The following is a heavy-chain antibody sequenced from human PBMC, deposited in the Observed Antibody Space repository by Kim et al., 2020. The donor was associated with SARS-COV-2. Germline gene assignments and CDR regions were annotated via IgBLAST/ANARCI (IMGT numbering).Heavy chain of an antibody. CDR2: INHSGTT. V-gene: IGHV4-34*01. CDR1: GGSFSGYY. J-gene: IGHJ4*01. Sequence: SETLSLTCAVYGGSFSGYYWSWIRQPPGEGLEWIGEINHSGTTYYTPSLKSRVTISVDTSKNQFSLKLSSVTAADTAVYYCARGLASGFDQRVYFDYW. D-gene: IGHD5-12*01. CDR3: ARGLASGFDQRVYFDY.